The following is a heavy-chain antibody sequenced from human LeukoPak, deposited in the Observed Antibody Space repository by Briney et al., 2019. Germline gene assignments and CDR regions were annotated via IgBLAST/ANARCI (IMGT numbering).Heavy chain of an antibody. CDR2: IYHSGST. D-gene: IGHD3-10*01. Sequence: PSETPSLTCAVSGGSISSGGYSWSWIRQPPGKGLEWIGYIYHSGSTYYNPSLKSRVTISVDRSKNQFSLKLSSVTAADTAVYYCARGGVTTNWFDPWGQGTLVTVSS. CDR3: ARGGVTTNWFDP. CDR1: GGSISSGGYS. V-gene: IGHV4-30-2*01. J-gene: IGHJ5*02.